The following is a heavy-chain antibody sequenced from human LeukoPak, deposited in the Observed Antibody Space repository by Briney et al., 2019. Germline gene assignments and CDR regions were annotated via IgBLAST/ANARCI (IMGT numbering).Heavy chain of an antibody. V-gene: IGHV1-69*05. CDR2: IIPIFGTA. J-gene: IGHJ4*02. D-gene: IGHD3-22*01. CDR1: GYTFTSYA. CDR3: ALYYYDSSGYSPFDY. Sequence: SVKVSCKASGYTFTSYAISWVRQAPGQGLEWMGGIIPIFGTANYAQKFQGRVTITTDESTSTAYMELSSLRSEDTAVYYCALYYYDSSGYSPFDYWGQGTLVTVSS.